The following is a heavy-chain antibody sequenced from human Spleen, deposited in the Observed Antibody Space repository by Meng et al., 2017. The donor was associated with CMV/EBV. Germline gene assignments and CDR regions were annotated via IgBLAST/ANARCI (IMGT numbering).Heavy chain of an antibody. D-gene: IGHD6-13*01. CDR2: ISSSSSYI. Sequence: GGSLRLSCAASGFTFSSYSMNWVRQAPGKGLEWVSSISSSSSYIYYADSVKGRFTISRDNAKNSLYLQMNSLRAEDTAVYYCARDLQQLVGREFDPWGQGTTVTVSS. CDR1: GFTFSSYS. V-gene: IGHV3-21*01. J-gene: IGHJ6*02. CDR3: ARDLQQLVGREFDP.